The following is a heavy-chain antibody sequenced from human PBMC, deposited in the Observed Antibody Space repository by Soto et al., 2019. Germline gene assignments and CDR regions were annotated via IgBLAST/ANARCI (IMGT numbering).Heavy chain of an antibody. V-gene: IGHV4-39*01. J-gene: IGHJ3*02. CDR1: GGSISSSSYY. CDR2: IYYSGST. CDR3: ARQTDYYDSPGDAFDI. Sequence: QLQLQESGPGLVKPSETLSLTCTVSGGSISSSSYYWGWIRQPPGKGLEWIGSIYYSGSTYYNPPLKSRVTISVDTSKNQFSLKLSSVTAADTAVYYCARQTDYYDSPGDAFDIWGQGTMVTVSS. D-gene: IGHD3-22*01.